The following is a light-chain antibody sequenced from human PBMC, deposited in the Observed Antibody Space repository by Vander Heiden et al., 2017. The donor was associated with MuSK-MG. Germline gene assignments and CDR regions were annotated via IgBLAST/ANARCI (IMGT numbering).Light chain of an antibody. CDR2: GAS. Sequence: EIVMTQSPATLSVSPGERATLSCRASQSVTSDLAWYQQRPCQAPRLLIYGASTRATDIPGRFTGTAHGTEFTLTISSRQSEDFAIYYCQQYYAAPSLTFGAGTRVEIQ. V-gene: IGKV3-15*01. CDR3: QQYYAAPSLT. J-gene: IGKJ4*01. CDR1: QSVTSD.